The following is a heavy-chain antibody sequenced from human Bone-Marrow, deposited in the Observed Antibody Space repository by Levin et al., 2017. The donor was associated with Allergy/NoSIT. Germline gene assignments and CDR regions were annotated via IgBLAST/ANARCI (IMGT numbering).Heavy chain of an antibody. CDR3: ARDPARGYYDSSGYSGDH. Sequence: GESLKISCAASGFTFRHYTMNWVRQAPGKGLEWVSCITSSGDSTYYADSVKGRFTISRDNAKNSLYLQLNRLRDDDTAMYYCARDPARGYYDSSGYSGDHWGQGTLVTVSS. J-gene: IGHJ4*02. V-gene: IGHV3-48*02. CDR1: GFTFRHYT. CDR2: ITSSGDST. D-gene: IGHD3-22*01.